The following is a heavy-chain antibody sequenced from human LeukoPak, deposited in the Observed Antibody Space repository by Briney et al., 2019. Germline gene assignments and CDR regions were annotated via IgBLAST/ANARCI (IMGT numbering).Heavy chain of an antibody. CDR2: INSDGSST. V-gene: IGHV3-74*01. CDR1: GFTFSSYW. Sequence: PGGSLRLSCAASGFTFSSYWMHWVRQAPGKGLVWVSRINSDGSSTSYADSVKGRFTISRDNAKNTLYLQMNSLRAEDTAVYYCAKDHDSSSWYYFDYWGQGTLVTVSS. CDR3: AKDHDSSSWYYFDY. J-gene: IGHJ4*02. D-gene: IGHD6-13*01.